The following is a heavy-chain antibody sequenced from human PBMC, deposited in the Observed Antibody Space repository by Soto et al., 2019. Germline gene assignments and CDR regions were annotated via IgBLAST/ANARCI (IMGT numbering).Heavy chain of an antibody. CDR3: AKDWYSYGLEYFQH. D-gene: IGHD5-18*01. CDR1: GFTFSSYA. J-gene: IGHJ1*01. V-gene: IGHV3-23*01. Sequence: GGSLRLSCAASGFTFSSYAMSWVRQAPGKGLEWVSAISGSGGSTYYADSVKGRFTISRDNSKNTMYLQMNSLRAEDTAVYYCAKDWYSYGLEYFQHWGQGTLVTVSS. CDR2: ISGSGGST.